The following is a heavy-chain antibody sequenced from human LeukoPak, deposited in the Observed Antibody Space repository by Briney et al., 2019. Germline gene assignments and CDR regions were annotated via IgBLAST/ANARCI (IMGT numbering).Heavy chain of an antibody. J-gene: IGHJ4*02. Sequence: PGGSLRLSCAASGFTFSSYGMHWVRQAPGKGLEWVAVISYDGSNKYYADSLKGRFTVSRDNAKNSLYLQMNSLRAEDTAVYYCARDSAAAAGTPDYWGQGTLVTVSS. CDR3: ARDSAAAAGTPDY. CDR2: ISYDGSNK. CDR1: GFTFSSYG. V-gene: IGHV3-30*03. D-gene: IGHD6-13*01.